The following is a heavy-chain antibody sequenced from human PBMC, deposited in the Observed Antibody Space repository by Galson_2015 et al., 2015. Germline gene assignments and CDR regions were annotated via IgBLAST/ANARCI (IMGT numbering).Heavy chain of an antibody. D-gene: IGHD2-2*01. CDR3: ARASQDCSSNSCPYNY. CDR2: ITPIFGTA. Sequence: SVKVSCKASGGSFSIYDISWVRQAPGQGPQWMGGITPIFGTANYAQRFQSRVTITAEKSTSTAYMELSSLRSEDTAVYYCARASQDCSSNSCPYNYWGPGTLVTVSS. J-gene: IGHJ4*02. V-gene: IGHV1-69*06. CDR1: GGSFSIYD.